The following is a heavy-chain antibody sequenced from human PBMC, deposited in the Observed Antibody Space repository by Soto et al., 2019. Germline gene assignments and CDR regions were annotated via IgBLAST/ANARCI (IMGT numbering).Heavy chain of an antibody. CDR3: ARCSLVVVPAPGFDP. V-gene: IGHV4-31*03. J-gene: IGHJ5*02. CDR2: IYYSGTT. CDR1: GGYISSDGYY. Sequence: LSHPCTVSGGYISSDGYYWGWIGQHPGKGLEWIGYIYYSGTTYYNPSLKSRVTISVDTSKNQFSLKLSSVSAADTALYYCARCSLVVVPAPGFDPWGRGTLVTGSS. D-gene: IGHD2-2*01.